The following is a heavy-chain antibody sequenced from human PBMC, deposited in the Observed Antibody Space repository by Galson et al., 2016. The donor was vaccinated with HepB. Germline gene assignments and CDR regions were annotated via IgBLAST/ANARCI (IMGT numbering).Heavy chain of an antibody. CDR2: ISWNSRSI. Sequence: SLRLSCAASGFTFEDYALHWVRQTPGKGLEWVSGISWNSRSIGYADSVKGRFTVSRDNAKRSLYLPMNSLRTEDTALYFCAKSLRVLRPLNDWGQGSQVIVSA. V-gene: IGHV3-9*01. CDR1: GFTFEDYA. J-gene: IGHJ4*02. D-gene: IGHD3-3*01. CDR3: AKSLRVLRPLND.